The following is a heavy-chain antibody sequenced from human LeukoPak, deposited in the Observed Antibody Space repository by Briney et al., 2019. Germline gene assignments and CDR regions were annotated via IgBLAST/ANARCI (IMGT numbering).Heavy chain of an antibody. CDR2: ISYDERDE. CDR1: GFTFSRSG. J-gene: IGHJ4*02. Sequence: GGSLRLSCAASGFTFSRSGIHWVRQAPGRGLEWVAVISYDERDEYYADSVKGRFTISRDNSKNTLYLQMNSLRAEDTAVYYCAKVSKGSGTYYDRYFDYWGQGTLVTVSS. CDR3: AKVSKGSGTYYDRYFDY. D-gene: IGHD3-10*01. V-gene: IGHV3-30*18.